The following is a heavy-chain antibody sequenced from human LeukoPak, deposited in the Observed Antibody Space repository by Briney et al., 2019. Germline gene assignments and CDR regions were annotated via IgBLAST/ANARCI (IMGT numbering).Heavy chain of an antibody. J-gene: IGHJ6*03. V-gene: IGHV4-39*07. CDR1: GGSIGSSSDY. D-gene: IGHD3-10*01. CDR3: ARIDVGSGSYYHYHYYMDV. Sequence: KPSETLSLTCTVSGGSIGSSSDYWGWIRQTPGKGLEWIGSIYYSGTTYYNPSLKRRVTISLDTSRKQFSLKLSSVTAADTAVYYCARIDVGSGSYYHYHYYMDVWGKGTTVTVSS. CDR2: IYYSGTT.